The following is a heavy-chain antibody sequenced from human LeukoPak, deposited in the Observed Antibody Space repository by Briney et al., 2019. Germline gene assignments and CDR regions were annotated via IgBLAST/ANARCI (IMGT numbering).Heavy chain of an antibody. CDR1: GFTFYSYG. CDR2: ISHDGSNI. D-gene: IGHD2-15*01. Sequence: GGSLRLSCAASGFTFYSYGMHWVRQAPGKGLEWVAVISHDGSNIHYGDSVKGRFTISRDNSKNTLYLQVNSLRAEDTAVYYCAKDPYRVVVATGNYLDPWGQGTLVTVSS. J-gene: IGHJ5*02. CDR3: AKDPYRVVVATGNYLDP. V-gene: IGHV3-30*18.